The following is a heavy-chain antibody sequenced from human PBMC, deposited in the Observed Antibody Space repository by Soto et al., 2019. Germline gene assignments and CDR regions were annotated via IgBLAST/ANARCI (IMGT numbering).Heavy chain of an antibody. CDR3: AKDAVSRDGVWLAHD. CDR2: LYGDGNGI. J-gene: IGHJ4*02. Sequence: GSLRLSCAASVFTFSDYAMIWVRQAPGKGLEWVSGLYGDGNGIHYADSVKGRFTISRDNYENSVYLQMNSLRVEDTAVYYCAKDAVSRDGVWLAHDWGQGAVVTVSS. CDR1: VFTFSDYA. D-gene: IGHD5-12*01. V-gene: IGHV3-23*01.